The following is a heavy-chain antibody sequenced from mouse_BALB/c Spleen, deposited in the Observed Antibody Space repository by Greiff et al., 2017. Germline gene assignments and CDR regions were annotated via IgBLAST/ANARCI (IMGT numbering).Heavy chain of an antibody. CDR2: IYPSDSYT. Sequence: QVQLQQPGAELVRPGASVKLSCKASGYTFTSYWINWVKQRPGQGLEWIGNIYPSDSYTNYNQKFKDKATMTVDKATSTAYMQISSPTSEDSAVYYGTRHGRYAMDYWGQGTSVTVSS. D-gene: IGHD1-1*02. J-gene: IGHJ4*01. CDR1: GYTFTSYW. V-gene: IGHV1-69*02. CDR3: TRHGRYAMDY.